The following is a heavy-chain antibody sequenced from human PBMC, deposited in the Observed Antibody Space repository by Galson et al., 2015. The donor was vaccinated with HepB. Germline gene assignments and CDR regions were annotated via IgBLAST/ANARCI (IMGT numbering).Heavy chain of an antibody. J-gene: IGHJ3*02. D-gene: IGHD1-26*01. Sequence: SLRLSCAASGFTFSSYAMSWVRQAPGKGLEWVSAISGSGGSTYYADSVKGRFTISRDNSKNTLYLQMNSLRAEDTAVYYCANFLSSSIVGANWSARDDAFDIWGQGTMVTVSS. CDR1: GFTFSSYA. V-gene: IGHV3-23*01. CDR3: ANFLSSSIVGANWSARDDAFDI. CDR2: ISGSGGST.